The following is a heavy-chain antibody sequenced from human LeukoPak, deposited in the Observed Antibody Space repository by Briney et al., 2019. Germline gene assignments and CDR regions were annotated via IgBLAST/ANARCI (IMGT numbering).Heavy chain of an antibody. J-gene: IGHJ3*02. D-gene: IGHD5-24*01. V-gene: IGHV5-51*01. CDR3: ARGVVEMATITYAFDI. CDR1: GYSFTSYW. CDR2: IYPGDSDT. Sequence: GESLKISCKGSGYSFTSYWIGWVRQMPGKGLEWMGIIYPGDSDTRCSPSFQGQVTISADKSISTAYLQWSSLKASDTAMYYCARGVVEMATITYAFDIWGQGTMVTVSS.